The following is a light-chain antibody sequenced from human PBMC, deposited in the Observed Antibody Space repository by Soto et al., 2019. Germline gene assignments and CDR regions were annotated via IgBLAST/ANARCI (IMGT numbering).Light chain of an antibody. V-gene: IGLV4-69*01. CDR1: SGHSSYA. Sequence: QSVLTQSPSASASLGASVKLTCTLSSGHSSYAIAWHQQQPEKGPRYLMKINSDGSHSKGDGIPDRFSGSSSGAERYLTIASLLSEDAADYYCQTWGTGIVVFGGGTKVTVL. CDR2: INSDGSH. CDR3: QTWGTGIVV. J-gene: IGLJ2*01.